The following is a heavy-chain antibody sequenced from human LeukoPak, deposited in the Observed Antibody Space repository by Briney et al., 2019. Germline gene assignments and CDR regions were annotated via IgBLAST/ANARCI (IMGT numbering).Heavy chain of an antibody. J-gene: IGHJ4*02. V-gene: IGHV4-59*01. CDR3: ARGGGYNSPFGY. Sequence: SETLSLTCTVSGGSISSYYWSWIRQPPGKGLEWIGYISYSGNTNYNPSLKGRVTISVDTSKNQFSVKLSSVTAADTAVYYCARGGGYNSPFGYWGQGTLVTVSS. CDR1: GGSISSYY. CDR2: ISYSGNT. D-gene: IGHD5-24*01.